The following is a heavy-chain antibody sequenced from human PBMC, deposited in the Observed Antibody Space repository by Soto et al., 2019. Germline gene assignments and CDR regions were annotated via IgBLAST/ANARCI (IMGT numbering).Heavy chain of an antibody. J-gene: IGHJ6*01. CDR2: ISGNGIST. CDR3: AKVQGSGSGLYYFFFYGIDV. CDR1: GFTFSSYA. Sequence: GGSLRLSCAASGFTFSSYALSWVRQAPGKGLQCVSTISGNGISTYYADSVKGRFTISRDNSRNTLYLQMNSLRAEDTAVYYCAKVQGSGSGLYYFFFYGIDVCGQVPTVTVS. D-gene: IGHD3-10*01. V-gene: IGHV3-23*01.